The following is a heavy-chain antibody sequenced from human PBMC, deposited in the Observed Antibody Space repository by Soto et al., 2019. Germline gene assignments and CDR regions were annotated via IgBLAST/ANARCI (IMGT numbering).Heavy chain of an antibody. Sequence: EVQLVESGGGLIQPGGSLRLSCAASGFTVSSNYMSWVRQAPGKGLEWVSVIYSGGSTYYADSVKGRFTISRDNSKNTLYLQMNSLRAEDTAVYYCARNYSVSVGGFDYWGQGTLVTFSA. CDR2: IYSGGST. D-gene: IGHD2-15*01. CDR3: ARNYSVSVGGFDY. V-gene: IGHV3-53*01. CDR1: GFTVSSNY. J-gene: IGHJ4*02.